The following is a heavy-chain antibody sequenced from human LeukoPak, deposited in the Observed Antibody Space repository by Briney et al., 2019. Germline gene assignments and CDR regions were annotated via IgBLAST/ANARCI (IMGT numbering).Heavy chain of an antibody. Sequence: PGGSLRLSCVASGFTFSSYSMNWVRQAPGKGLEWVSYISSSSSTIYYADSVKGRFTISRDNAKNSLYLQMNSLRAEDTAVYYCARLSSPSDLIYWGQGTLVTVSS. CDR2: ISSSSSTI. CDR1: GFTFSSYS. D-gene: IGHD6-6*01. CDR3: ARLSSPSDLIY. V-gene: IGHV3-48*04. J-gene: IGHJ4*02.